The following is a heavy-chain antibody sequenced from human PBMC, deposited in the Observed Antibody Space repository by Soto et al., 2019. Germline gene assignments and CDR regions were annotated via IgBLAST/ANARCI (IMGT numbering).Heavy chain of an antibody. J-gene: IGHJ4*02. D-gene: IGHD1-1*01. V-gene: IGHV4-34*01. CDR2: LNHSGST. CDR1: GGSLSGYY. CDR3: ARATTGDYFDY. Sequence: SAPLSLTCAVYGGSLSGYYWSWIRQPPGKGLEWIGVLNHSGSTNYNPSLKSRVTISVDTSKNQFSLILSSVTAADTAVYYCARATTGDYFDYWGQGTLVNVSS.